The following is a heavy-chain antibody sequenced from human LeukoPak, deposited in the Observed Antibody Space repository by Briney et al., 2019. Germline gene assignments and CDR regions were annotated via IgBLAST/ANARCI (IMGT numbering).Heavy chain of an antibody. J-gene: IGHJ6*03. CDR2: INPNSGGT. V-gene: IGHV1-2*06. CDR1: GHTFTAYY. Sequence: ASVKVSCKASGHTFTAYYIQWVRQAPGEGLEWMGRINPNSGGTNYAQKFQGRVTMTSDASISTAYMELSRLRSDDTAVYYCAKMKDFWSDYCHMDVWGKGTTVAVSS. D-gene: IGHD3-3*01. CDR3: AKMKDFWSDYCHMDV.